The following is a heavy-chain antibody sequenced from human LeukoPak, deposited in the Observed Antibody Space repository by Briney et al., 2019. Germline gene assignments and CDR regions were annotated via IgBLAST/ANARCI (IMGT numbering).Heavy chain of an antibody. Sequence: ASVKVSCKASGYTFTSYYMRWVRQAPGQGLEWMGIINPSGGSTSYAQKFQGRVTMTRDTSTSTVYMELSSLRSEDTAVYYCARDNLLDDSFRYFDYWGQGTLVTVSS. J-gene: IGHJ4*02. CDR2: INPSGGST. CDR1: GYTFTSYY. CDR3: ARDNLLDDSFRYFDY. D-gene: IGHD3-3*01. V-gene: IGHV1-46*01.